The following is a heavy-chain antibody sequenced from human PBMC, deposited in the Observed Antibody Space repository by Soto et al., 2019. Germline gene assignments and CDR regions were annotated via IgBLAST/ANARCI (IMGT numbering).Heavy chain of an antibody. V-gene: IGHV1-69*13. CDR3: ALGGYSYGTDYGMDV. D-gene: IGHD5-18*01. Sequence: SVKVTCKASGGTISNYAISCVQQANRQGLEWMGGIIPIFGTANYAQKFQGRVTITADESTSTAYMELSSLRSEDTAVYYGALGGYSYGTDYGMDVWGQGTTVTVSS. J-gene: IGHJ6*02. CDR1: GGTISNYA. CDR2: IIPIFGTA.